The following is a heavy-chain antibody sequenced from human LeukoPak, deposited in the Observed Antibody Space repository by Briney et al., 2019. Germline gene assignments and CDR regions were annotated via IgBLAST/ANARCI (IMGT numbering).Heavy chain of an antibody. CDR1: GDSVSSNSAA. Sequence: SQTLSLTCAISGDSVSSNSAAWNWIRQSPSRGLEWLGRTYYRSKWYNDYAVSVKSRITINPDTSKNQFSLQLNSVTPEDTAVFYCARAEDIVVVPAAQVPRWFDPWGQGTLVTVSS. J-gene: IGHJ5*02. CDR2: TYYRSKWYN. CDR3: ARAEDIVVVPAAQVPRWFDP. D-gene: IGHD2-2*01. V-gene: IGHV6-1*01.